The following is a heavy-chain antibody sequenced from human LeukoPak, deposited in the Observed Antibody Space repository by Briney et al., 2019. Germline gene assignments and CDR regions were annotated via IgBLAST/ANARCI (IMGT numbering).Heavy chain of an antibody. Sequence: SVKVSCKASGGTFSSYAISWVRQAPGQGLEWMGGIIPIFGTANYAQKFQGRVTITADESTSTAYMELSSLRSEDTALYYCAKDSSSGSYQLQYFDYWGQGTLVTVSS. J-gene: IGHJ4*02. D-gene: IGHD1-26*01. CDR3: AKDSSSGSYQLQYFDY. V-gene: IGHV1-69*01. CDR1: GGTFSSYA. CDR2: IIPIFGTA.